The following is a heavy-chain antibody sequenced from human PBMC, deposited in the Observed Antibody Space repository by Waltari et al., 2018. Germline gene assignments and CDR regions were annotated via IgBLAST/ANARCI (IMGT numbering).Heavy chain of an antibody. J-gene: IGHJ4*02. CDR3: ANGARSGRFDY. CDR2: RSYDGSNK. Sequence: QVQLVESGGGVVQPGRSLRLSCAASGFTFSSYGMHWVRQAPGKGLEGVAVRSYDGSNKYYADSVKGRFTISRDNSKNTLYLQMNSLRAEDTAVYYCANGARSGRFDYWGQGTLVTVSS. V-gene: IGHV3-30*18. D-gene: IGHD6-19*01. CDR1: GFTFSSYG.